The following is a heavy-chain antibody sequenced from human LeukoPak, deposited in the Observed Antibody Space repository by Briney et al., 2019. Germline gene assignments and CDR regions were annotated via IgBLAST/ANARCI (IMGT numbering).Heavy chain of an antibody. D-gene: IGHD1-1*01. CDR2: ISGIGARI. J-gene: IGHJ4*02. V-gene: IGHV3-23*01. CDR1: GFTFSSYA. Sequence: PGGSLRLSCEASGFTFSSYAMNWVRQAPGKGLEWVSSISGIGARISYADSVRGRFTISRDNSKNTLYLQMNSLRAEDTAVYYSAKDEMTKLLEVFDYWGQGTLVTVSS. CDR3: AKDEMTKLLEVFDY.